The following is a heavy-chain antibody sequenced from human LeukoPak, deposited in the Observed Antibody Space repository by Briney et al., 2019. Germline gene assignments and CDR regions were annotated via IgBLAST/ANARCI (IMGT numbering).Heavy chain of an antibody. Sequence: ASVKVSCKASGYTFTSYGISWVRQAPGQGLEWMGWISAYNGNTNYAQKLQGRVTMTTDTSTSTAYMELRSLRSDDTAVYYCARWACSGGSCYINYYGMDVWGQGTTVTVSS. CDR3: ARWACSGGSCYINYYGMDV. D-gene: IGHD2-15*01. J-gene: IGHJ6*02. CDR1: GYTFTSYG. CDR2: ISAYNGNT. V-gene: IGHV1-18*01.